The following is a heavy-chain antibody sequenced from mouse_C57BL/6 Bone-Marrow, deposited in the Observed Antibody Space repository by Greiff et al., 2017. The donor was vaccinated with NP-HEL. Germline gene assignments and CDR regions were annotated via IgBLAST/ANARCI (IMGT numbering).Heavy chain of an antibody. CDR2: IHPTSGSP. CDR3: ARRNYDYDPYYYAMDY. V-gene: IGHV1-64*01. CDR1: GYTFTSYW. J-gene: IGHJ4*01. Sequence: QVQLQQPGAELVKPGASVKLSCKASGYTFTSYWMHWVKQRPGQGLEWIGMIHPTSGSPNYNEKFKSKATLTVDKSSSTAYMQLSSLTSEDSAVYYCARRNYDYDPYYYAMDYWGQGTSVTVSS. D-gene: IGHD2-4*01.